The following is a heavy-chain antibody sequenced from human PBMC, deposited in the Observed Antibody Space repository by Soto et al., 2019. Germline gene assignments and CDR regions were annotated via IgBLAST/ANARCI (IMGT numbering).Heavy chain of an antibody. CDR1: GFTPITYW. CDR2: INQDGSEK. CDR3: ASAPNWNYGY. V-gene: IGHV3-7*01. Sequence: ESGGGLVQPGGSLRLSCAAPGFTPITYWRSWVRQVPGRGLEWVATINQDGSEKYYVDSVRGRFTISRDNAKNSLYLQMNSLRAEDTAVYYCASAPNWNYGYWGQGTLVTVSS. D-gene: IGHD1-7*01. J-gene: IGHJ4*02.